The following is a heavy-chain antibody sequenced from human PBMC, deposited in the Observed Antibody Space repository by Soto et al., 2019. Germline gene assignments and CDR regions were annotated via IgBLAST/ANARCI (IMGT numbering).Heavy chain of an antibody. V-gene: IGHV1-69*17. CDR1: GGTSRSLS. CDR3: ARDTHSAGGWFDT. D-gene: IGHD2-15*01. J-gene: IGHJ5*02. CDR2: ITPLFGIP. Sequence: QVQLVQSWAEVKKPGSSVKVSCKASGGTSRSLSITWVRQAPGQGLEWMGGITPLFGIPNYPQKFQGRLTITADKSTGTAYVELSSLRSEDTAVYYCARDTHSAGGWFDTWGRGTLVTVSS.